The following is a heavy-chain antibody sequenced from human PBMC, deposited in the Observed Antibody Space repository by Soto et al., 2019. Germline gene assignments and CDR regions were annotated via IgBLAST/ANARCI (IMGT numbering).Heavy chain of an antibody. CDR1: GGTFSSYA. Sequence: SVKVSCKASGGTFSSYAISWVRQAPGQRLEWMGGIIPIFGTANYAQKFQGRVTITADESTSTDYMELSSRRAEDTAVYYCARDLVAARPYYYYGMDVWGQGTTVTVSS. V-gene: IGHV1-69*13. CDR2: IIPIFGTA. D-gene: IGHD6-6*01. J-gene: IGHJ6*02. CDR3: ARDLVAARPYYYYGMDV.